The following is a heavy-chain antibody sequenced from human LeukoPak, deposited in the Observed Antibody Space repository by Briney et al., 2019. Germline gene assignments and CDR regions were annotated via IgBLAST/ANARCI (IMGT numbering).Heavy chain of an antibody. Sequence: SETLSLTCAAYGGSFSGYYWSWIRQPPGKGLEWIGEINHSGSTNYNPCLKSRVTISVDTSKNQFSLKLSSVTAADTAVYYCANTYYDFWSGKRYYFDYWGQGTLVTVSS. J-gene: IGHJ4*02. CDR3: ANTYYDFWSGKRYYFDY. V-gene: IGHV4-34*01. CDR1: GGSFSGYY. CDR2: INHSGST. D-gene: IGHD3-3*01.